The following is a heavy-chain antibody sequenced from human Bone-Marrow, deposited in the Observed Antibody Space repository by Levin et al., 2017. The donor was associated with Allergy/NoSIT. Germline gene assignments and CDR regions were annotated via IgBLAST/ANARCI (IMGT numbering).Heavy chain of an antibody. CDR3: VRGFGPPYYYGMDV. CDR2: IYHSGST. Sequence: ASETLSLTCVVSGGSISSGGYSWNWIRQSPGKGLEWVGYIYHSGSTYYNPSLKSRVTISVDRSKNQFSLKLNSVTAAATAVYYCVRGFGPPYYYGMDVWGQGTTVTVSS. D-gene: IGHD3-16*01. J-gene: IGHJ6*02. V-gene: IGHV4-30-2*06. CDR1: GGSISSGGYS.